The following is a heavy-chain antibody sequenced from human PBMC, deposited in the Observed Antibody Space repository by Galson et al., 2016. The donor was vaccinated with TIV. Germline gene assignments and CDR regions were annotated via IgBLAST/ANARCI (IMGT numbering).Heavy chain of an antibody. D-gene: IGHD2-2*01. Sequence: SVKVSCKASGYVFASYGVTWVRQAPGQGLEWMGWISFDNANTTYAQNVQGRITLTTDTSTSTAYMELRSLRSDDTAVYYCARHRYCSRTDCFTYLDFWGQGTLVTVSS. J-gene: IGHJ4*02. CDR3: ARHRYCSRTDCFTYLDF. CDR2: ISFDNANT. CDR1: GYVFASYG. V-gene: IGHV1-18*01.